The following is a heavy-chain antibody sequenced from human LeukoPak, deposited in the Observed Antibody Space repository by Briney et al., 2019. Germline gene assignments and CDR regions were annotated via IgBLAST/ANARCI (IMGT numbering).Heavy chain of an antibody. D-gene: IGHD3-22*01. CDR3: ASLNQRYYYDSSVNKAIFDY. Sequence: ASVKVSCKASGYTFTSYYMHWVRQAPGQGLEWMGWINPNSGGTNYAQKFQGRVTMTRDTSISTAYMELSRLRSDDTAVYYCASLNQRYYYDSSVNKAIFDYWGQGTLVTVSS. CDR2: INPNSGGT. V-gene: IGHV1-2*02. J-gene: IGHJ4*02. CDR1: GYTFTSYY.